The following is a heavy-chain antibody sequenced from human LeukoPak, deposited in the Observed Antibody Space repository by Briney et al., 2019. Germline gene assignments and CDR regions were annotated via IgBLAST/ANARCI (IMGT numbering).Heavy chain of an antibody. J-gene: IGHJ6*02. Sequence: SETLSLTCAVYGGSLSGYYWSWIRQPPGKGLEWIGEINHSGTTNSKSSLKSRVPISLDTSKNQFSLKLRFVTAADTAVYYCARGPGGKICGVYGMDVWGQGTTVTV. V-gene: IGHV4-34*01. CDR3: ARGPGGKICGVYGMDV. D-gene: IGHD3-3*01. CDR1: GGSLSGYY. CDR2: INHSGTT.